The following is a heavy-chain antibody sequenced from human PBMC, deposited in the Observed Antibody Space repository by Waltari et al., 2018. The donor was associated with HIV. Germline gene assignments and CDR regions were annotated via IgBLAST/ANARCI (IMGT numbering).Heavy chain of an antibody. J-gene: IGHJ6*02. CDR2: ISSSSKYS. CDR1: VCICSGYI. V-gene: IGHV3-21*01. CDR3: ARERGSCSSVGCEYYGMDV. Sequence: EVRWLESGGGLVMPGGSVSLTSGAVVCICSGYILDRVRKVPGEGLEWVSSISSSSKYSYNGESVKGRFTISGDNANNSLFLQMDRLRVEDTAVYYCARERGSCSSVGCEYYGMDVWGQGTTVIVSS. D-gene: IGHD2-2*01.